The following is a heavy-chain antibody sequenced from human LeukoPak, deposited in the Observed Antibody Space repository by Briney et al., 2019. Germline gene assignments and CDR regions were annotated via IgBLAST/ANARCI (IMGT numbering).Heavy chain of an antibody. CDR3: AKEKIVVLPGSFDY. CDR1: GYTLIELS. D-gene: IGHD3-22*01. J-gene: IGHJ4*02. CDR2: FDPADGDT. V-gene: IGHV1-24*01. Sequence: SVKVSCKVSGYTLIELSIHWVRQAPGKGLEWMGGFDPADGDTVYAQKFQGRVTMTEDTSTDTAYMELSSLRAEDTAVYYCAKEKIVVLPGSFDYWGQGTLVTVSS.